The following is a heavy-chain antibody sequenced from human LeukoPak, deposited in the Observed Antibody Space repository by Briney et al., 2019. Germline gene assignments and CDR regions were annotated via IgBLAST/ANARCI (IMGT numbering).Heavy chain of an antibody. D-gene: IGHD4-17*01. V-gene: IGHV3-33*01. J-gene: IGHJ6*02. CDR3: ARDLLSTVTTSHYGMDV. Sequence: GGSLRLSCAASGFTFSSYGMHWVRQAPGKGLEWVAVIWYDGSNKYYADPVKGRFTISRDNSKNTLYLQMNSLRAEDTAVYYCARDLLSTVTTSHYGMDVWGQGTTVTVSS. CDR1: GFTFSSYG. CDR2: IWYDGSNK.